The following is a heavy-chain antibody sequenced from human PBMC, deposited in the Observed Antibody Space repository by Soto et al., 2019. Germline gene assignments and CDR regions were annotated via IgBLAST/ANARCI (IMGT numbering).Heavy chain of an antibody. D-gene: IGHD1-26*01. CDR1: GGSISSSSYY. Sequence: PSETLSLTCTVSGGSISSSSYYWGWIRQPPGKGLEWIGSIYYSGSTYYNPSLKSRVTISVDTSKNQFSLKLSSVTAADTAVYYCARNRGNRGSYYYYYYGMDVSGQGTTVTVSS. J-gene: IGHJ6*02. CDR3: ARNRGNRGSYYYYYYGMDV. CDR2: IYYSGST. V-gene: IGHV4-39*01.